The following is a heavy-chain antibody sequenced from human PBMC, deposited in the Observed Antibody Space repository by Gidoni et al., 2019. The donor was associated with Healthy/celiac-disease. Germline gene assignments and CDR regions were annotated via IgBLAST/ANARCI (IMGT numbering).Heavy chain of an antibody. CDR3: AREGPVLLWFGESDAFDI. CDR2: IYTRGST. CDR1: GGSITSGSSY. V-gene: IGHV4-61*02. Sequence: QVQLQESGPGLVKPSQTLSLTCTVSGGSITSGSSYWSWIRQPAWKGLEWIGRIYTRGSTNYNPSLKSRVTMSVDTSKNQFSLKLSSVTAADTAVYYCAREGPVLLWFGESDAFDIWGQGTMVTVSS. J-gene: IGHJ3*02. D-gene: IGHD3-10*01.